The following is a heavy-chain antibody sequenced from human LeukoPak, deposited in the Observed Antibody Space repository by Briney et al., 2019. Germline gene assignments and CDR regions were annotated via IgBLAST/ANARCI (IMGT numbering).Heavy chain of an antibody. D-gene: IGHD3-9*01. Sequence: GGSLRLSCAASGFTFSSYAMSWVRQAPGKGLEGVSAISGRGGNTYYADSVKGRFTISRDNSKNTLYLQMNSLRAEDTAVYYCAKTSGRNFDWDDAFDIWGQGTMVTVSS. CDR1: GFTFSSYA. CDR2: ISGRGGNT. CDR3: AKTSGRNFDWDDAFDI. J-gene: IGHJ3*02. V-gene: IGHV3-23*01.